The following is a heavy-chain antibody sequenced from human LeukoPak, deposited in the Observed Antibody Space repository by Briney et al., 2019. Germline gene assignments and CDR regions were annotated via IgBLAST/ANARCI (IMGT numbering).Heavy chain of an antibody. CDR3: ARGCLPYYYYGMDV. V-gene: IGHV4-30-2*01. J-gene: IGHJ6*02. D-gene: IGHD3-16*01. Sequence: SQTLSLTCAVSGGSISSGGYSWSWIRQPPGKGLEWIGYIYHSGSTYYNPSLKSRVTISVDRSKNQFSLKLSSVTAADTAVYYCARGCLPYYYYGMDVWGQRTTVTVSS. CDR1: GGSISSGGYS. CDR2: IYHSGST.